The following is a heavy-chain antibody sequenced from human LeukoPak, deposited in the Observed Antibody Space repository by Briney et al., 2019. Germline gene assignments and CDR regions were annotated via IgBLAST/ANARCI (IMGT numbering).Heavy chain of an antibody. V-gene: IGHV4-39*07. CDR3: ARASTIFGHFAY. D-gene: IGHD3-3*01. CDR1: GGSISGTPYY. J-gene: IGHJ4*02. CDR2: IYYSGSP. Sequence: SETLSLTCAISGGSISGTPYYWGWIRQPPGMGLEWIGSIYYSGSPYYNPSLKSRPTISVDTSKNQFSLKLTSVTGADTAVYYCARASTIFGHFAYWGRGTLVTVSS.